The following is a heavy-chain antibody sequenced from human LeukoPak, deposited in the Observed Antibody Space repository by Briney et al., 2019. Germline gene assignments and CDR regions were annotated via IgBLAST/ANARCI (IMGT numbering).Heavy chain of an antibody. CDR2: IYYSGST. V-gene: IGHV4-39*01. J-gene: IGHJ4*02. CDR3: ASIHDYGDYYFDY. CDR1: GGSISSSSYY. D-gene: IGHD4-17*01. Sequence: SETLSPTCTVSGGSISSSSYYWGWIRQPPGKGLEWIGSIYYSGSTYYNPSLKSRVTISGDTSKNQFSLKLSSVTAADTAVYYCASIHDYGDYYFDYWGQGTLVTVSS.